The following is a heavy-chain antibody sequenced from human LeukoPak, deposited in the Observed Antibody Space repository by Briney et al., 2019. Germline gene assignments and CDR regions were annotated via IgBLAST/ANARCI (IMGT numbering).Heavy chain of an antibody. J-gene: IGHJ4*02. Sequence: ASVKVSCKASGYTFTGYYMHWVRQAPGQGLEWMGWINPNSGGTNYAQKFQGRVTMTRDTSISTAYMELSRLRSDDTAVYYCARGSVGATTYFDYWGQGTLVTVSS. V-gene: IGHV1-2*02. CDR1: GYTFTGYY. CDR3: ARGSVGATTYFDY. CDR2: INPNSGGT. D-gene: IGHD1-26*01.